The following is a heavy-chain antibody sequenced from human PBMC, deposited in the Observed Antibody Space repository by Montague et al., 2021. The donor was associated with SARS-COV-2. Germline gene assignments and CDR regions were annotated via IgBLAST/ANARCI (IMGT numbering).Heavy chain of an antibody. CDR3: ARDKYCSSTGCYPRDYYYGMDV. J-gene: IGHJ6*02. CDR2: INRNGCST. V-gene: IGHV3-20*04. D-gene: IGHD2-2*01. CDR1: GFTFGDYG. Sequence: SLRLSCAASGFTFGDYGMSWVRQAPGKGLEWVSGINRNGCSTGYADSVKGRFTISRDNAKNSLYLQMNSLRAEDTALYYCARDKYCSSTGCYPRDYYYGMDVWGQGTTVTVSS.